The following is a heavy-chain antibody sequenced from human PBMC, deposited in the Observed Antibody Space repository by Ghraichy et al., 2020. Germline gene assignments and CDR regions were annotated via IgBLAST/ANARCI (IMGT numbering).Heavy chain of an antibody. CDR3: ARDRAGYYNLDY. CDR1: GFTFSSYG. CDR2: ISNTFTGSDI. J-gene: IGHJ4*02. Sequence: LSLTCAASGFTFSSYGMNWVRQTPGKGLEWVSSISNTFTGSDIYYADSVKGRFTISRDNAKNSLYLQMNSLRVEDTAVYYCARDRAGYYNLDYWGQGTLVTVSS. V-gene: IGHV3-21*01. D-gene: IGHD3-9*01.